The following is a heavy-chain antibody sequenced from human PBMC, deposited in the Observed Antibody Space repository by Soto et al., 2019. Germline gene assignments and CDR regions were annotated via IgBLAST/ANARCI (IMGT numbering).Heavy chain of an antibody. J-gene: IGHJ6*02. V-gene: IGHV3-33*01. CDR1: GFTFSSNG. CDR2: RWYEGINN. D-gene: IGHD3-22*01. Sequence: HPGGSLRLSFAASGFTFSSNGMPWVRQAPGKGLEGVAVRWYEGINNNYAGSLKGRFSISRDNSKNTLYLQMNSLRAEDTAVYYCATDRGRSSGYYDTYYYGMVVWGQGTTVTVSS. CDR3: ATDRGRSSGYYDTYYYGMVV.